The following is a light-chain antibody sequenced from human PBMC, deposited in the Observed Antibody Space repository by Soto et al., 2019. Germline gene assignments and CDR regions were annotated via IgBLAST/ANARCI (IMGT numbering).Light chain of an antibody. V-gene: IGKV1-39*01. CDR1: QPITKF. CDR2: GAS. Sequence: EIQMTQSTSSLSASVGDRVTITCRASQPITKFLNWFQHKPGEAPKRLIYGASILQDGVPSRFSGSGSGTDYTLTISGLQTENIAADFGQQSYRSPLTFGGLAMV. CDR3: QQSYRSPLT. J-gene: IGKJ4*02.